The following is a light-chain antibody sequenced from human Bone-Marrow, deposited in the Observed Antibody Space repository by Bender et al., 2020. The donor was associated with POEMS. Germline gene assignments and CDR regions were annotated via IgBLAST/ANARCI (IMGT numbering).Light chain of an antibody. J-gene: IGLJ2*01. CDR2: ADS. CDR1: NLGSKR. CDR3: QVWDSSSDHMI. V-gene: IGLV3-21*02. Sequence: YVLTQPPSVSVAPGQTASVTCGGDNLGSKRVHWYQQKSGQAPVGVLYADSERPSGIPARFSGSNSGKTATLTISRVGVGDEADYYCQVWDSSSDHMIFGGGTKLTVL.